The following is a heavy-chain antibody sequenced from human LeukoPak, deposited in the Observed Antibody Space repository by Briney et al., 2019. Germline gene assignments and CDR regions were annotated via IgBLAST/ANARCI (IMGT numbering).Heavy chain of an antibody. CDR1: GFTFSNYA. V-gene: IGHV3-23*01. Sequence: GGSLRLSCAVSGFTFSNYAMSWVRQAPGKGLEWVSGVSTSGVDTYYADSVKGRFTISRDNSKNTLYLQMNSLRAEDTAVYYCAKVILSRTRGPFDYWGQGTLVTVSS. CDR3: AKVILSRTRGPFDY. CDR2: VSTSGVDT. J-gene: IGHJ4*02. D-gene: IGHD1-14*01.